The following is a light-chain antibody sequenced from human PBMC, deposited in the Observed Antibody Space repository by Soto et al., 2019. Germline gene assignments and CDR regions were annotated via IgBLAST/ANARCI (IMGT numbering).Light chain of an antibody. V-gene: IGKV1-5*03. CDR2: GAS. J-gene: IGKJ2*01. Sequence: DIQMTQSPSTLSASVGDRVTITCRASQSIGHWLAWYQQKPGKAPKVLIYGASSLESGVPSRFSGSGSGTEFTLTTSSLQPDDFAPYYCQQYNSYLYTFGQGTKLEIK. CDR3: QQYNSYLYT. CDR1: QSIGHW.